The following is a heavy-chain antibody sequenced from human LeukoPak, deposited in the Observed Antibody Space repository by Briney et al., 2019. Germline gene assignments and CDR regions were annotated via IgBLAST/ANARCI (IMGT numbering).Heavy chain of an antibody. CDR1: GFTFSSYG. D-gene: IGHD3-3*01. J-gene: IGHJ4*02. Sequence: GGSLRLSCAASGFTFSSYGMHWVRQAPGKGLEWVAVTSYDGSNKYYADPVKGRFTISRDNSKNTLYLQMNSLRAEDTAVYYCAKDPDYDFWSGQLDYWGQGTLVTVSS. CDR3: AKDPDYDFWSGQLDY. V-gene: IGHV3-30*18. CDR2: TSYDGSNK.